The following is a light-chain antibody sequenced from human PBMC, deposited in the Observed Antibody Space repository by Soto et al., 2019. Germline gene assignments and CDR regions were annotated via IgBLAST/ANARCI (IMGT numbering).Light chain of an antibody. CDR3: SSYTSSGNYV. CDR1: RRYVGAYNC. CDR2: DVS. J-gene: IGLJ1*01. V-gene: IGLV2-14*01. Sequence: QSLPSQPGPLSWAPGQSHPLPCPGTRRYVGAYNCVSWYQQHPGKAPKLMIYDVSNRPSGVSNRFSGSKSGNTASLTISGLQAEDEADYYCSSYTSSGNYVLGTGTTVTVL.